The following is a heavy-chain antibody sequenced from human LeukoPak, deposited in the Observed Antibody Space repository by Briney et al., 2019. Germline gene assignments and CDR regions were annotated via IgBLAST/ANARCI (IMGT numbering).Heavy chain of an antibody. D-gene: IGHD3-22*01. J-gene: IGHJ4*02. CDR1: GGSISSYY. V-gene: IGHV4-59*01. Sequence: SETLSLTCTVSGGSISSYYWSWIRQPPGKGLEWIGYIYYSGSTNYNPSLKSRVTISVDTSKNQFSLKLSSVTAADTAVYYCAGSEDYFDTSGYVLWGQGTLVTVSS. CDR2: IYYSGST. CDR3: AGSEDYFDTSGYVL.